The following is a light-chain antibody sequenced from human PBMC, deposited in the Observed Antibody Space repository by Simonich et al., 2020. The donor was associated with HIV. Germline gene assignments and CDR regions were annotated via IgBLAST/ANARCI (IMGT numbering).Light chain of an antibody. J-gene: IGKJ4*01. CDR1: QDISNY. CDR3: QQHDNIILT. V-gene: IGKV1-33*01. Sequence: DIQMTQSPSSLSASVGDRVTITCQASQDISNYLNWYQQKPGKAPKLLIYDASNLETGVPSRFSGSGFGTDFTFTISSLQPEDIGTYYCQQHDNIILTFGGGTKVEI. CDR2: DAS.